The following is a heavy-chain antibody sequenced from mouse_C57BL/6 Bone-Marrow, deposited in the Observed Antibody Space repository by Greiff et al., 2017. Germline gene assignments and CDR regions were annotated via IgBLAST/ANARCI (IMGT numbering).Heavy chain of an antibody. J-gene: IGHJ4*01. D-gene: IGHD2-14*01. CDR2: IDPETGGT. CDR1: GYTFTDYE. CDR3: TRGRDYSRGYYAMDY. V-gene: IGHV1-15*01. Sequence: QVQLQQSGAELVRPGASVTLSCKASGYTFTDYEMHWVKQTPVHGLEWIGAIDPETGGTAYNQKFKGKAILTADKSSSTAYMELRSLTSEDSAVYYCTRGRDYSRGYYAMDYWGQGTSVTVSS.